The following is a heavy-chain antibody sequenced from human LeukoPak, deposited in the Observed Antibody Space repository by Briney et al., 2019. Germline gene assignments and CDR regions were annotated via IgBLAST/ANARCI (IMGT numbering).Heavy chain of an antibody. CDR2: INQDGNDK. Sequence: PGGSLRLSCAASGFTFSNYWMTWIRQAPGKGLEWVANINQDGNDKYYVDSVKGRFTISRDNTKSSVFLQMNSLRAEDTAVYYCAVTRTRGDHWGQGTLVTASS. J-gene: IGHJ4*02. CDR3: AVTRTRGDH. D-gene: IGHD3-10*01. CDR1: GFTFSNYW. V-gene: IGHV3-7*03.